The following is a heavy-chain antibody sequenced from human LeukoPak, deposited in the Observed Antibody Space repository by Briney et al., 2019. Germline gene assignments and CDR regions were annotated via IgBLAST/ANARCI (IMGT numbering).Heavy chain of an antibody. CDR3: ARERVVAALYYYYMDV. V-gene: IGHV4-4*07. CDR2: IYTSGST. Sequence: SETLSLTCTVSGGSISSYYWSWIRQPAGKGLEWIGRIYTSGSTNYNPSLKSRVTISVDTSKNQFSLKLSSVTAADTAVYYCARERVVAALYYYYMDVWGKGTTVTISS. J-gene: IGHJ6*03. D-gene: IGHD2-15*01. CDR1: GGSISSYY.